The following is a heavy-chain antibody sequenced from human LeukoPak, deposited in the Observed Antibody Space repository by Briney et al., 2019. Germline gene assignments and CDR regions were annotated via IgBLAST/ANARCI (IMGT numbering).Heavy chain of an antibody. CDR2: IYYSGST. Sequence: PSETLSLTCTVSGGSISSSSYHWGWIRQPPGKGLEWIGSIYYSGSTYYNPSLKSRVTISVDTTKNQFSLKLSSVTAADTAVYYCAAYCSSTSCLRNWFDPWGQGTLVTVSS. CDR1: GGSISSSSYH. J-gene: IGHJ5*02. CDR3: AAYCSSTSCLRNWFDP. V-gene: IGHV4-39*01. D-gene: IGHD2-2*01.